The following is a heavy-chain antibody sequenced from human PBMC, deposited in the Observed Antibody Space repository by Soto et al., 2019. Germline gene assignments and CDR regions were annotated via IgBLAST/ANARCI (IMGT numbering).Heavy chain of an antibody. CDR2: IIPIFGTA. D-gene: IGHD6-19*01. J-gene: IGHJ4*02. Sequence: QVQLVQSGAEVKKPGSSVKVSCKASGGTFSRYAISWVRQAPGQGLEWMGGIIPIFGTANYSQTFQGSVTITADKSTSTSYIGLISLRSEDIAVYSCAIERTDGVAGDPYFDNWGQGTLVTVAS. CDR3: AIERTDGVAGDPYFDN. V-gene: IGHV1-69*06. CDR1: GGTFSRYA.